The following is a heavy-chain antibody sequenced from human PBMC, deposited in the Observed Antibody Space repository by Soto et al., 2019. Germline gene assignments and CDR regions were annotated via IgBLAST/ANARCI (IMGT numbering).Heavy chain of an antibody. CDR1: GFTVSSHA. D-gene: IGHD2-15*01. CDR2: ITTDGGT. Sequence: EVQVLESGGGLVQPGGSLRLSCAGSGFTVSSHAMTWIRQAPGKGPEWVSTITTDGGTYYADSVKGRFAMSSDTSEGTLYLQMNSLGADDTAAYYCAPHVSCSGGSCQYDAFAIRGQGTMVTVSS. CDR3: APHVSCSGGSCQYDAFAI. J-gene: IGHJ3*02. V-gene: IGHV3-23*01.